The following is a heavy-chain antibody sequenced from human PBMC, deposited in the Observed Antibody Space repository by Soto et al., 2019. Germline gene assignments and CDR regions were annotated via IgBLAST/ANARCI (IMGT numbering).Heavy chain of an antibody. J-gene: IGHJ5*02. CDR2: ISTYSGDT. CDR1: GYNFFTYD. CDR3: ARHHGPTTSENGFDP. Sequence: QVHLVQSGVEVKTPGASVKVSCQASGYNFFTYDISWVRQALGQGLEWMGWISTYSGDTKYAQKFQGRVTMTTDTSTTKAYLELRSLRSDDTVVYYCARHHGPTTSENGFDPWCQGTLVTVSS. V-gene: IGHV1-18*01. D-gene: IGHD5-12*01.